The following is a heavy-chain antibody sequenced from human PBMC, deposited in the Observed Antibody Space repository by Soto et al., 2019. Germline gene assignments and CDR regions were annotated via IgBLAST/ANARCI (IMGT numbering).Heavy chain of an antibody. J-gene: IGHJ4*02. D-gene: IGHD6-19*01. CDR3: ARDRGWSLFDY. Sequence: GGSLRLSCAASGFSFEDYAMHWVRQAPGKGLERVSGIAWNSDIIGYADSVKGRFTISRDNGKNSLYLQMNSLRAEDTAVYYCARDRGWSLFDYWGQET. CDR1: GFSFEDYA. V-gene: IGHV3-9*01. CDR2: IAWNSDII.